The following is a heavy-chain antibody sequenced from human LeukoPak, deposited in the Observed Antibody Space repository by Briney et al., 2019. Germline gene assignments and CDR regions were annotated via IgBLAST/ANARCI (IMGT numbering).Heavy chain of an antibody. V-gene: IGHV4-30-2*01. J-gene: IGHJ6*02. Sequence: PSQTLSLSCAVSGGSICRGGYSWSWDRQPRRKGLGWIGYIYHSGSTYYNPSLKSRVTISVDGSKNQFSLKLSSVTAADTAVYYCARGPVSPKDYYYYYGMDVWGQGTTVTVSS. CDR1: GGSICRGGYS. D-gene: IGHD2-8*01. CDR3: ARGPVSPKDYYYYYGMDV. CDR2: IYHSGST.